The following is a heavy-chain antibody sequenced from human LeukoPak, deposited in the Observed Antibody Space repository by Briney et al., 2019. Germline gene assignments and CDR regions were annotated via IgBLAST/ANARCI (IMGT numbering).Heavy chain of an antibody. CDR1: GGSVSSGSYY. CDR2: IYYSGST. CDR3: SGDGYNEGYGY. D-gene: IGHD5-24*01. J-gene: IGHJ4*02. V-gene: IGHV4-61*01. Sequence: SETLSLTCSVAGGSVSSGSYYWNWIRQPPGKGLEWIGYIYYSGSTNYNPSLKSRVTISIDTSKNQFSLKMSSGPAAEAAVYYWSGDGYNEGYGYWGQGILVTVSS.